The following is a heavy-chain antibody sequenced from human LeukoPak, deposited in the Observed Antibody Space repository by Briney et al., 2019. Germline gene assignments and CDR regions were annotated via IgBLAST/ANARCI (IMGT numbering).Heavy chain of an antibody. D-gene: IGHD3-3*01. CDR3: AKLLIGYDFWSGYPRNSDAFDI. CDR1: GFTVSSNY. Sequence: GGSLRLSCAASGFTVSSNYMSWVRQAPGKGLEWVSVIYSGGSTYYADSVKGRFTISRDNSKNTLYLQMNSLRAEDTAVYYCAKLLIGYDFWSGYPRNSDAFDIWGQGTMVTVSS. J-gene: IGHJ3*02. CDR2: IYSGGST. V-gene: IGHV3-53*01.